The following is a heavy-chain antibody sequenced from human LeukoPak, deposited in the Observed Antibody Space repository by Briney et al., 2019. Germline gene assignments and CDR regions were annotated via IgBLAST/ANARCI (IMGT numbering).Heavy chain of an antibody. CDR1: GFTFSSYW. V-gene: IGHV3-74*01. CDR3: ARGLGATALGDY. D-gene: IGHD1-26*01. J-gene: IGHJ4*02. Sequence: GGSLRLSCAASGFTFSSYWMHWVRQAPGKGLVWVSRINSDGSSTSYADSVKGRFTISRDSAKNTLYLQMNSLRADDTAVYYCARGLGATALGDYWGQGTLVTVSS. CDR2: INSDGSST.